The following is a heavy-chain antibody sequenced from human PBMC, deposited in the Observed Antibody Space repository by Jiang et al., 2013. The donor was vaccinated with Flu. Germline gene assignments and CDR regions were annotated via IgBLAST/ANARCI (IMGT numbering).Heavy chain of an antibody. J-gene: IGHJ4*02. V-gene: IGHV3-23*01. CDR1: GFTFRNYA. CDR3: AKDLHGSGSFSYDF. Sequence: QLLESGGGLGYXGGGPVRLSCGASGFTFRNYAMIWVRQAPGKGLEWVSGISNGGGSTYYADSVKGRFTVSRDNSENTLYLHMTSLRAEDTALYYCAKDLHGSGSFSYDFWGQGALVTVSS. CDR2: ISNGGGST. D-gene: IGHD3-10*01.